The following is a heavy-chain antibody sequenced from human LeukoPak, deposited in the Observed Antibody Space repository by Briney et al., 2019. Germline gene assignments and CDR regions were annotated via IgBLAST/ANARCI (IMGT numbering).Heavy chain of an antibody. J-gene: IGHJ6*02. CDR1: GFTFNYAW. Sequence: GGSLRLSCAASGFTFNYAWMSWVRQVPGKGLEWVGQTVSEIDGGTTDYATPVKGRFTISRDNSKSTLYLQMNSLKIEDTAVYYCTTDEDWNYARKDVWGQGATVIVSS. CDR3: TTDEDWNYARKDV. V-gene: IGHV3-15*04. D-gene: IGHD1-7*01. CDR2: TVSEIDGGTT.